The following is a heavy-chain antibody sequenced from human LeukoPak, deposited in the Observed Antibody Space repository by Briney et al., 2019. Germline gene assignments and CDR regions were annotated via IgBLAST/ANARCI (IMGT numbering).Heavy chain of an antibody. J-gene: IGHJ5*02. CDR3: ARDVTMVRGARYRPYKWFDP. CDR2: IIPIFGTA. Sequence: SVKVSCKASGGTFSSYAISWVRQAPGQGLEWMGGIIPIFGTANYAQKFQGRVTITADESTSTAYMELSSLRSEDTAVYYCARDVTMVRGARYRPYKWFDPWGQGTLVTVSS. CDR1: GGTFSSYA. V-gene: IGHV1-69*13. D-gene: IGHD3-10*01.